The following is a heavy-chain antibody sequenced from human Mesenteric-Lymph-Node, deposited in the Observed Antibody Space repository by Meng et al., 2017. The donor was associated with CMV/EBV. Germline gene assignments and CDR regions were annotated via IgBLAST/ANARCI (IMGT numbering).Heavy chain of an antibody. V-gene: IGHV2-5*02. Sequence: QITLKESAPTLVKPTQTLTLTCTFAGFSLSTSGVGVGWIRQPPGKALEWLALIYWDDDKRYSPSLKSRLTITKDTSKNQVVLTMTNMDPVDTDTYYCAHSSGIAAAGPFYFDYWGQGTLVTVSS. J-gene: IGHJ4*02. CDR3: AHSSGIAAAGPFYFDY. CDR1: GFSLSTSGVG. CDR2: IYWDDDK. D-gene: IGHD6-13*01.